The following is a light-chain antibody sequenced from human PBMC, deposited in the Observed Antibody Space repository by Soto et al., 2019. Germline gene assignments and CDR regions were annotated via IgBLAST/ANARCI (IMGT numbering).Light chain of an antibody. CDR1: QTVTSSY. CDR2: DAS. Sequence: EIVLTQSPGTLSLSPGERATLSFRASQTVTSSYLAWYQQKPGQAPRLLVYDASNRATGIPARFSGSGSGTDFTLTITSLEPEDFAVYYCQHRSNWLAFGGGTKVDI. CDR3: QHRSNWLA. J-gene: IGKJ4*01. V-gene: IGKV3D-20*02.